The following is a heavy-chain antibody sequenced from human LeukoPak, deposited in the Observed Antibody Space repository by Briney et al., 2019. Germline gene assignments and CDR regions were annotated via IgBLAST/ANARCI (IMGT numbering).Heavy chain of an antibody. D-gene: IGHD4-17*01. CDR1: GGTFSSYA. J-gene: IGHJ3*02. CDR3: ARVYPDYGAEGGAFDI. Sequence: SVKVSCKASGGTFSSYAISWVRQAPGQGLEWMGRIIPILGIANYAQKFQGRVTITADKSTSTAYMELSSLRSEDTAVYYCARVYPDYGAEGGAFDIWGQGTMVTVSS. V-gene: IGHV1-69*04. CDR2: IIPILGIA.